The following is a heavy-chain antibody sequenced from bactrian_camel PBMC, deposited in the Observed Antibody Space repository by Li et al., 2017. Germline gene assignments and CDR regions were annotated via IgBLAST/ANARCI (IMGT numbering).Heavy chain of an antibody. D-gene: IGHD6*01. Sequence: HVQLVESGGGSVQAGGSLRLSCVVSGYTYYSTTCMGWFRQAPGKEREGVAVMYTGGTSTYYLDSVQGRFTISRDNGKNTLYLQMNGLKSEDSAMYYCAARFNGGSWSDPTQYNYWGQGTQVTVS. CDR2: MYTGGTST. V-gene: IGHV3S1*01. CDR1: GYTYYSTTC. CDR3: AARFNGGSWSDPTQYNY. J-gene: IGHJ4*01.